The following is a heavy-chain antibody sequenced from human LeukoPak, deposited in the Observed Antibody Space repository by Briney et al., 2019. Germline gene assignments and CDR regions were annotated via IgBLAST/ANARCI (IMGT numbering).Heavy chain of an antibody. CDR2: IIPIFGTA. J-gene: IGHJ4*02. CDR3: AHIFTGEGGEDDY. CDR1: GGTFSSYA. Sequence: SVKVSCKASGGTFSSYAISWVRQAPGQGLEWMGGIIPIFGTANYAQKYQGRVTITADESTSTAYMELSSLRSEDTAVYYCAHIFTGEGGEDDYWGQGTLVTVSS. V-gene: IGHV1-69*13. D-gene: IGHD3-16*01.